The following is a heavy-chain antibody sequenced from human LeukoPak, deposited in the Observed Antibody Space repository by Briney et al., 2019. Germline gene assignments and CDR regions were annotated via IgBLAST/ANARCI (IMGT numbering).Heavy chain of an antibody. V-gene: IGHV4-34*01. Sequence: PGGSLRLSCAASGFTVSSNYMSWVRQPPGKGLEWIGEINHSGSTNYNPSLKSRVTISVDTSKNQFSLKLSSVTAADTAVYYCARVYYDSSGYYRSGAFDIWGQGTMVTVSS. CDR1: GFTVSSNY. CDR3: ARVYYDSSGYYRSGAFDI. CDR2: INHSGST. D-gene: IGHD3-22*01. J-gene: IGHJ3*02.